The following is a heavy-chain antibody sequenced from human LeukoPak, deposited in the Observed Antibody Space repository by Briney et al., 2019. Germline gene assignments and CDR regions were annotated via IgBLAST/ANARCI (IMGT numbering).Heavy chain of an antibody. CDR1: GFTFSSYS. D-gene: IGHD2-21*01. CDR2: ISSSSSYI. CDR3: ARGGYCGGDCYDY. J-gene: IGHJ4*02. V-gene: IGHV3-21*01. Sequence: GGSLRLSCAASGFTFSSYSMNWVRQAPGKGLEWVSSISSSSSYIYYADSAKGRFTISRDNAKNSLYLQTNSLRAEDTAVYYCARGGYCGGDCYDYWGQGTLVTVSS.